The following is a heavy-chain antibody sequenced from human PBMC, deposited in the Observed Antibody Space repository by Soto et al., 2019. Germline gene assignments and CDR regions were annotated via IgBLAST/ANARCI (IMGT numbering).Heavy chain of an antibody. CDR1: GYSISAYY. CDR2: IDPQNGGT. J-gene: IGHJ4*02. V-gene: IGHV1-2*02. Sequence: QVQLVQSGTEVKKPGASVKVSCQASGYSISAYYIHWVRQAPGQGLEWMGWIDPQNGGTVSAQKFQGRLTMTRDTSISTVYMDLSGLTSDETALYYCGRDDYGIFPYWGQGSLVTVSS. D-gene: IGHD3-10*01. CDR3: GRDDYGIFPY.